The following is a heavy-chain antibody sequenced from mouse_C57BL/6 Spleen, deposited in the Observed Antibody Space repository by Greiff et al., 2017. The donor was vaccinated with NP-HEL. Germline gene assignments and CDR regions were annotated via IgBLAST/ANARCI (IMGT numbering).Heavy chain of an antibody. J-gene: IGHJ2*01. Sequence: VQLKQSGPELVKPGASVKISCKASGYSFTGYYMNWVKQSPEKSLEWIGEINPSTGGTTYNQKFKAKATLTVDKSSSTAYMQLKSLTSEDSAVYYCARETTVDFDYWGQGTTLTVSS. CDR3: ARETTVDFDY. CDR1: GYSFTGYY. CDR2: INPSTGGT. D-gene: IGHD1-1*01. V-gene: IGHV1-42*01.